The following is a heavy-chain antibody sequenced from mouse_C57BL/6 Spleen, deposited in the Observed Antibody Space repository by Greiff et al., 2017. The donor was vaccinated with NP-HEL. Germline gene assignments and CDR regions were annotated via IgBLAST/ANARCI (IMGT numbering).Heavy chain of an antibody. CDR2: ISSGSSTI. CDR1: GFTFSDYG. V-gene: IGHV5-17*01. CDR3: ARECYYYFDY. J-gene: IGHJ2*01. D-gene: IGHD2-12*01. Sequence: DVHLVESGGGLVKPGGSLKLSCAASGFTFSDYGMHWVRQAPEKGLEWVAYISSGSSTIYYADTVKGRFTISRDNAKNTLFLQMTSLRSEDTAMYYCARECYYYFDYWGQGTTLTVSS.